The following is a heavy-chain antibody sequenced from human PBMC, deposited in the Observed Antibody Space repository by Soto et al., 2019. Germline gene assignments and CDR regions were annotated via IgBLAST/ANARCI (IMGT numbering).Heavy chain of an antibody. CDR1: GFIFSNFG. CDR2: IWYDGTKK. J-gene: IGHJ1*01. V-gene: IGHV3-33*01. CDR3: ARGGSGDFSDYFQH. D-gene: IGHD4-17*01. Sequence: QVQLVESGGGAVQPGKSLRLSCATSGFIFSNFGMHWGRQAPGKGLEWVALIWYDGTKKYYADSVKGRFTISRDNSKNMMYLQMNSLIADDTAVYYCARGGSGDFSDYFQHWGEGTLVTVFS.